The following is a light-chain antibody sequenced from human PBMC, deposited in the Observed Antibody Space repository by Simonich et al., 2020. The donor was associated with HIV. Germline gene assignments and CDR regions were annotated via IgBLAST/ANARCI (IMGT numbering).Light chain of an antibody. Sequence: QSALTQPRSVSGSPGQSVSISCNGTSSDVGGYKYVSWYQHHPGKAPILIIYDFNNRPSGVSNRFSGSKSGYTAYLTISGLRAEDEADYYCSSYSSTTTVIFGGGTKLTVL. CDR1: SSDVGGYKY. V-gene: IGLV2-14*03. J-gene: IGLJ2*01. CDR2: DFN. CDR3: SSYSSTTTVI.